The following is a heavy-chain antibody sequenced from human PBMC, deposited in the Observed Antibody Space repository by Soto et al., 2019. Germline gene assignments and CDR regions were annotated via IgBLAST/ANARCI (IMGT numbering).Heavy chain of an antibody. CDR3: AKETDSGYDYFDY. Sequence: EVQLLASGGGLVQPGGSLRLSCAASGFTFSSYAMSWVRQAPGKGLEWVSAISGSGGSTYYADSVKGRFTISRDNTKHTLYLQMNSLRAEDTAVYYCAKETDSGYDYFDYWGQGTLVTVSS. V-gene: IGHV3-23*01. CDR1: GFTFSSYA. D-gene: IGHD5-12*01. J-gene: IGHJ4*02. CDR2: ISGSGGST.